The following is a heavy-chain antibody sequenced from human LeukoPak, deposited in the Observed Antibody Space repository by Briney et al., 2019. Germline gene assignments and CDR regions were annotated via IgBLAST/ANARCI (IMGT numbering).Heavy chain of an antibody. Sequence: GGSLRLSCAASGFTFSGYAMSWVRQAPGKGLEWVSAITTSGDNAYYGDSVKGRFTMSRDNSKHTLYLQMHSLGADDTAVYYCARDHDNFFDYWGQGTLVSVST. CDR3: ARDHDNFFDY. V-gene: IGHV3-23*01. CDR2: ITTSGDNA. D-gene: IGHD3-9*01. J-gene: IGHJ4*02. CDR1: GFTFSGYA.